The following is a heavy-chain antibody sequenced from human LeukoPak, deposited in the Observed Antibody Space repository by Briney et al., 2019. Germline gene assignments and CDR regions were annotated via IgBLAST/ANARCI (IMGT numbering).Heavy chain of an antibody. CDR2: IKQDGSEK. CDR3: ARAIYGSGSYYNPN. Sequence: GGSLRLSCAASGFTFSNYALHWVRQAPGKGLEWVANIKQDGSEKYYVDSVKGRFTISRDNAKNSLYLQMNSLRAEDTAVYYCARAIYGSGSYYNPNWGQGTLVTVSS. V-gene: IGHV3-7*01. CDR1: GFTFSNYA. D-gene: IGHD3-10*01. J-gene: IGHJ4*02.